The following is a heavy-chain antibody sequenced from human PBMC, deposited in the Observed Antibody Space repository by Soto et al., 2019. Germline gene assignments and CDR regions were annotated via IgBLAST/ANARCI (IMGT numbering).Heavy chain of an antibody. CDR3: ARAFSRSAQPHDVFYI. Sequence: DPVKVSCKASGSTFPSYDINWVRQATGQELEWMGWMNPNSGKTGYAQKFQGRVTMTRNTSISTAYMELGSLRSEDTAVYYRARAFSRSAQPHDVFYICAQRKMGT. CDR1: GSTFPSYD. V-gene: IGHV1-8*01. CDR2: MNPNSGKT. D-gene: IGHD1-1*01. J-gene: IGHJ3*02.